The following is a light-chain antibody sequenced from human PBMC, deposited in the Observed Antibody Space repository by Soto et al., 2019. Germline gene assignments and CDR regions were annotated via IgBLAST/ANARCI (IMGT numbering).Light chain of an antibody. CDR3: SAYTSSSTYV. J-gene: IGLJ1*01. CDR2: DAS. CDR1: SSDVGGYNY. Sequence: QSALTQPASVSGSPGQSITLACTGTSSDVGGYNYVSWYQQYPGKAPKLMIYDASHRPSGVSNRFSGSKSGNTASLTISGLQAEDEADYYCSAYTSSSTYVFGTGTKLTVL. V-gene: IGLV2-14*03.